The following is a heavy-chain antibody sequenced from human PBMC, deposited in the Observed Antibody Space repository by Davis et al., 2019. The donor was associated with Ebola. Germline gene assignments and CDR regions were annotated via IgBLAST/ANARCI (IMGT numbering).Heavy chain of an antibody. D-gene: IGHD1-26*01. J-gene: IGHJ5*02. CDR2: IYYSGST. CDR1: GVSMSTYY. V-gene: IGHV4-59*12. CDR3: ARVVGATTSWFDP. Sequence: MPSETLSLTCTVSGVSMSTYYWSWIRQPPGKGLEWIGYIYYSGSTNYNPSLKSRVTISVDTSKNQFSLKLSSVTAADTAVYYCARVVGATTSWFDPWGQGTLVTVSS.